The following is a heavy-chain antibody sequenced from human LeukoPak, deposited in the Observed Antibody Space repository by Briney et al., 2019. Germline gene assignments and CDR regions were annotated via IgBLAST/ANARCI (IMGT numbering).Heavy chain of an antibody. CDR1: GYTFTGYY. D-gene: IGHD3-3*01. CDR3: ARDLPSYDFWSGYYAFDY. V-gene: IGHV1-2*02. CDR2: INPNSGGT. Sequence: ASVKVSCKASGYTFTGYYMHWVRQAPGQGLEWMGWINPNSGGTNYAQKFQGRVTMTRDTSISTAYMELSRLRSDDTAVYYCARDLPSYDFWSGYYAFDYWGQGTLVTVSS. J-gene: IGHJ4*02.